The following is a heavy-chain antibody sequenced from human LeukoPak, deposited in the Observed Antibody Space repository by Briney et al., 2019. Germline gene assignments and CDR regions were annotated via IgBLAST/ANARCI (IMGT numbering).Heavy chain of an antibody. Sequence: PGGSLRLSCAASGFTVSSNYMSWVRQAPGKGLEWVSVIYSGGSTYYADSVKGRFTISRDNSKNTLYLQMNSLRAEDTAVYYCAREDKGQIYFDYWGQGTLVTVSS. J-gene: IGHJ4*02. D-gene: IGHD2-15*01. CDR3: AREDKGQIYFDY. V-gene: IGHV3-53*01. CDR1: GFTVSSNY. CDR2: IYSGGST.